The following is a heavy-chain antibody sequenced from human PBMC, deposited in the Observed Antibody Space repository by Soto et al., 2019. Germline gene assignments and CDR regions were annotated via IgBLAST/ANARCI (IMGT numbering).Heavy chain of an antibody. D-gene: IGHD3-22*01. J-gene: IGHJ3*02. V-gene: IGHV5-51*01. CDR1: GYSFTSYW. CDR2: IYPGDSDT. Sequence: PGESVKLSCKGSGYSFTSYWIGWVRQMPGKGLEWMGIIYPGDSDTRYSPSFQGQVTISADKSISTAYLQWSGLKASDTAMYYCATEYDSSGYYPNDAFDILGQGTMVTVSS. CDR3: ATEYDSSGYYPNDAFDI.